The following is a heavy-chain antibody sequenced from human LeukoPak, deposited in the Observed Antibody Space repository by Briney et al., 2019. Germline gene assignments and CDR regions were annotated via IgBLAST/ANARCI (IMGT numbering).Heavy chain of an antibody. V-gene: IGHV1-8*01. D-gene: IGHD3-22*01. CDR2: MNPNSGNT. CDR3: ARDYYDSSGYYRLDY. Sequence: GASVKVSCKASGYSFTSYDINWVRQATGQGLEWMGWMNPNSGNTGYAQKFQGRVTITTDESTSTAYMELSSLRSEDTAVYYCARDYYDSSGYYRLDYWGQGTLVTVSS. J-gene: IGHJ4*02. CDR1: GYSFTSYD.